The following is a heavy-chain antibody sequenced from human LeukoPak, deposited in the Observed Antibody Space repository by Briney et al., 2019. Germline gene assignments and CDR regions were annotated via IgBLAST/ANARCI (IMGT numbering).Heavy chain of an antibody. V-gene: IGHV3-7*01. CDR3: AREDDWNYEDY. Sequence: GGSLRLSCAASGFTFSNYWMRWVRQAPGKGLEWVANIKQDGSEKYYVNSVKGRFTISRDNAKNSLYLQMNSLRAEDTAIYYCAREDDWNYEDYWGQGTLVTVSS. J-gene: IGHJ4*02. D-gene: IGHD1-7*01. CDR2: IKQDGSEK. CDR1: GFTFSNYW.